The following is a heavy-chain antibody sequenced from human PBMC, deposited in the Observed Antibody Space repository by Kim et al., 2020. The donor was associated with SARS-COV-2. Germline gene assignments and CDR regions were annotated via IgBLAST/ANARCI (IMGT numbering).Heavy chain of an antibody. CDR2: ISSYSDYM. D-gene: IGHD3-9*01. Sequence: GGSLRLSCATSGFTFSTYTMTWVRQAPGRGLEWVSTISSYSDYMSYADSVEGRFIISRDNAKASLWLQMNSVRVEDTAKYYCATTAPQFYDICGWGLGTTVTVSS. J-gene: IGHJ6*02. CDR3: ATTAPQFYDICG. CDR1: GFTFSTYT. V-gene: IGHV3-21*01.